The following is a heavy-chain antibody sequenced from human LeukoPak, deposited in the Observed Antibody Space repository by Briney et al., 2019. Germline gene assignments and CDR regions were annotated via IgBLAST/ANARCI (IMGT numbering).Heavy chain of an antibody. CDR2: IYTSGST. J-gene: IGHJ4*02. V-gene: IGHV4-61*09. D-gene: IGHD2-21*01. CDR1: GGSISSGSYY. Sequence: PSQTLSLTCTVSGGSISSGSYYWSWIRQPAGKGLEWIGHIYTSGSTNYNPSLRSRVTISVDTSKNQFSLKLSSVTAADTAVYYCARGTGHIVTDWGQGTLVTVSS. CDR3: ARGTGHIVTD.